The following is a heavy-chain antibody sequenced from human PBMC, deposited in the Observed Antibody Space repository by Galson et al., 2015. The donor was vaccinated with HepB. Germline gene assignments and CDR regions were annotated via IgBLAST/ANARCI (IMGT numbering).Heavy chain of an antibody. V-gene: IGHV3-30*04. Sequence: SLRLSCAASGFTFSSYAMHWVRQALGKGLEWVAFISYDGGNKCYADSVEGRFTISRDNSKNTLYLQMNSLRAEDTAVYYCARESGTTGGLGSAFDIWGQGTMVTVSS. J-gene: IGHJ3*02. CDR2: ISYDGGNK. CDR3: ARESGTTGGLGSAFDI. D-gene: IGHD2-15*01. CDR1: GFTFSSYA.